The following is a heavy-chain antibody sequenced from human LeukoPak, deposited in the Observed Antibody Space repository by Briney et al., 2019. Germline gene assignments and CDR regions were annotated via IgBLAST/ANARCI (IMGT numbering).Heavy chain of an antibody. CDR1: GYTFTGYY. V-gene: IGHV1-8*02. CDR3: ARGRIAAAGTLYYYYYYMDV. J-gene: IGHJ6*03. Sequence: GASVKVSCKASGYTFTGYYMHWVRQAPGQGLEWMGWINPNSGNTGYAQKFQGRVTMTRNTSISTAYMELSSLRSEDTAVYYCARGRIAAAGTLYYYYYYMDVWGKGTTVTISS. D-gene: IGHD6-13*01. CDR2: INPNSGNT.